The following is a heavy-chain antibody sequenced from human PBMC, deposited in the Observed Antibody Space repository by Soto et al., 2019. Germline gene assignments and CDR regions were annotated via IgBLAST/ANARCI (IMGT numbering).Heavy chain of an antibody. Sequence: SETLSLTCTVSGDSISGCYWSWIRQPPGKRPEWLGCIYSSGSTKYNPSLRSRVTLSIDTPRSQFSLRLNSVTAADTAVYYCARARYYGAKNDFWGQGTRVTVSS. V-gene: IGHV4-59*01. J-gene: IGHJ4*02. D-gene: IGHD1-26*01. CDR2: IYSSGST. CDR1: GDSISGCY. CDR3: ARARYYGAKNDF.